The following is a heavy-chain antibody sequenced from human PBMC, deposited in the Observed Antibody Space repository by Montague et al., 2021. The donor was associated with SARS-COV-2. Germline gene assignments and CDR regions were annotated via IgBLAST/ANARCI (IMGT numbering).Heavy chain of an antibody. CDR1: RGSFSNYY. CDR2: INQGGAP. D-gene: IGHD3-9*01. J-gene: IGHJ3*02. V-gene: IGHV4-34*01. Sequence: SETLSLTCAVSRGSFSNYYWTWIRQSPGKGLEWIGEINQGGAPNYTPSLKSRVTISLDTSKKQISLKLNSVTVADTAVFFCARGRPVQRSFRHFDSISSGALDIWGQGSWVIVSS. CDR3: ARGRPVQRSFRHFDSISSGALDI.